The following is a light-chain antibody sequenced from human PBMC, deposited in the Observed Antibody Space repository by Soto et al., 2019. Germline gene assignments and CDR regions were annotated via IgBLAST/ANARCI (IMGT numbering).Light chain of an antibody. CDR3: CSYVGATTYV. CDR1: SSDVGGYNY. CDR2: EVS. J-gene: IGLJ1*01. V-gene: IGLV2-14*01. Sequence: QSALTQPASVSGSPGQSITISCTGTSSDVGGYNYVSWYQQHPGKAPKLMIYEVSNRPSGVSNRFSGSKSGNTASLTISGLQAEDEAEHYCCSYVGATTYVFGRGTKVTVL.